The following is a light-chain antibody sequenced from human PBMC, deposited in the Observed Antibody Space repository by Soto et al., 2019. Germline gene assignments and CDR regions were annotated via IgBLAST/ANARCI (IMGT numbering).Light chain of an antibody. CDR3: SSYRSSSPYVV. CDR2: DVN. Sequence: QSALTQPASVSGSPGQSITISCTGTSSDVGGYNYVSWYQQHPGKAPKLMIYDVNNRPSGVPNRFSGSKSGNTASLTISGLQAEDEADYYCSSYRSSSPYVVFGGGTKLTVL. V-gene: IGLV2-14*01. CDR1: SSDVGGYNY. J-gene: IGLJ2*01.